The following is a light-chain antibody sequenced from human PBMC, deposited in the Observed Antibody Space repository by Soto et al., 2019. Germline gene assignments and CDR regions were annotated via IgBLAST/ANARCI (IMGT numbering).Light chain of an antibody. V-gene: IGLV2-8*01. CDR3: SSYAGSNNLVV. CDR1: SSDVGGYND. J-gene: IGLJ2*01. CDR2: EVN. Sequence: QSALTQPPSASGSPGQSVTISCTGTSSDVGGYNDVSWYQQYPGKAPKLMIYEVNKRPSGVPDRFSGSKSGNTASLTISGLQTEDEADYYCSSYAGSNNLVVFGGGTKVTVL.